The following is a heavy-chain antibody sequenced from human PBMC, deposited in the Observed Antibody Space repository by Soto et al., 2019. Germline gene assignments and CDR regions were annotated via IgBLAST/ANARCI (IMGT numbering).Heavy chain of an antibody. CDR1: GFTFSSYS. V-gene: IGHV3-21*04. CDR3: ARVHSLVREVLPWDY. D-gene: IGHD1-26*01. CDR2: ISSSSSYI. Sequence: GGSLRLSCAASGFTFSSYSMNWVRQAPGKGLEWVSSISSSSSYIYYADSVRGRFTISRDNSKNTLYLQMNSLRADDTGVYYCARVHSLVREVLPWDYWGQGTQVTVSS. J-gene: IGHJ4*02.